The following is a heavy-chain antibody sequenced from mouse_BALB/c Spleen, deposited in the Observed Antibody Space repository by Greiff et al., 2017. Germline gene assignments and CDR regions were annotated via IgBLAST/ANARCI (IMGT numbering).Heavy chain of an antibody. Sequence: VQLQQSGAELVRPGGSLKLSCAASGFTFSSYAMAWVRQSPEKRLEWVAEISSGGSYTYYPDTVTGRFTISRDNAKNTLYLEMSSLRSEDTAMYYCARYRYDVAYWGQGTLVTVSA. V-gene: IGHV5-9-4*01. J-gene: IGHJ3*01. CDR1: GFTFSSYA. D-gene: IGHD2-14*01. CDR2: ISSGGSYT. CDR3: ARYRYDVAY.